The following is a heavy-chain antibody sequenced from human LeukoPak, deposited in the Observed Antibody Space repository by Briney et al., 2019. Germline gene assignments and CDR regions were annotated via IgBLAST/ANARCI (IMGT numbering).Heavy chain of an antibody. CDR1: GFTVSSNY. J-gene: IGHJ4*02. D-gene: IGHD3-10*01. Sequence: PGGSLRLSCAASGFTVSSNYMSWARRAPGKGLEWVSVIYSGGSTYYADSVKGRFTISRDNSKSTLYIQMNSLRAEDTAVYYCARAKPKNMVRGLIMRRESRYYFDYWGQGTLVTVSS. CDR2: IYSGGST. CDR3: ARAKPKNMVRGLIMRRESRYYFDY. V-gene: IGHV3-53*01.